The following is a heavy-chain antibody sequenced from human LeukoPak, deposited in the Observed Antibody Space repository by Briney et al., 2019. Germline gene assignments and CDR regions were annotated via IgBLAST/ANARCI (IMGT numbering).Heavy chain of an antibody. CDR1: GHTFTSYA. Sequence: ASVKVSCKASGHTFTSYAMHWVRQAPGQRLEWMGWINAGKGNTKYSQKFQGRVTITRDTSASTAYMELSSLRSEDTAVYYCARGLVVAARGWFDPWGQGTLVTVSS. D-gene: IGHD2-15*01. J-gene: IGHJ5*02. CDR3: ARGLVVAARGWFDP. CDR2: INAGKGNT. V-gene: IGHV1-3*01.